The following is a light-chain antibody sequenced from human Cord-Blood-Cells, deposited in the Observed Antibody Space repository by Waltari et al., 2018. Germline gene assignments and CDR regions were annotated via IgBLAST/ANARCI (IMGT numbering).Light chain of an antibody. CDR3: SSYAGSNNWV. V-gene: IGLV2-8*01. Sequence: QSALTQPPSASGSPGQSVTISCTGTSSDVGGYNYVSWYQQHPGKAPKLLIYEVSKRPSGCPGRFSGSKSGNTASLTVYGLQAEDEADYYGSSYAGSNNWVFGGGTKLTVL. J-gene: IGLJ3*02. CDR1: SSDVGGYNY. CDR2: EVS.